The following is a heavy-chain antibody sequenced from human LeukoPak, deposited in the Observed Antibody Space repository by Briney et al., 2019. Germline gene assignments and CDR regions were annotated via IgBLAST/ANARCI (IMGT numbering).Heavy chain of an antibody. D-gene: IGHD6-25*01. J-gene: IGHJ5*02. CDR2: IRYSGSP. CDR1: GGSISSSGYD. Sequence: PSETLSLTCIVSGGSISSSGYDWGWIRQPPEKGLEWIGSIRYSGSPYYNPSLQSRVTISVDKSKNQFSLKLTSVTAADTAVYYCAREAAGQWFDPWGQGTLVTVSS. CDR3: AREAAGQWFDP. V-gene: IGHV4-39*07.